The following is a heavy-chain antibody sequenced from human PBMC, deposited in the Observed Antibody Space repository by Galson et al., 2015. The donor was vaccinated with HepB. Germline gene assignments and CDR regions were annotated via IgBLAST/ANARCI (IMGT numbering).Heavy chain of an antibody. CDR2: IKSKTDGGTT. Sequence: SLRLSCAASGFTFSNAWMSWVRQAPGKGLEWVGHIKSKTDGGTTDYGAPVKGRFTISRDDSKNTLYVRMNSLKTEDTAVYYCSTEPDPYSSSWYGTFHIWGQGTMVTVSS. CDR1: GFTFSNAW. D-gene: IGHD6-13*01. CDR3: STEPDPYSSSWYGTFHI. V-gene: IGHV3-15*01. J-gene: IGHJ3*02.